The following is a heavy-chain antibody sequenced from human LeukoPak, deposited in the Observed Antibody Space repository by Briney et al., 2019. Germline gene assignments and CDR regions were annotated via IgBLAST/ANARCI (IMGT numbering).Heavy chain of an antibody. D-gene: IGHD6-19*01. V-gene: IGHV1-18*01. J-gene: IGHJ4*02. CDR3: ARDPDCSGATDYFDY. Sequence: ASVKVSCKASGYTFTSYGISWVRQAPGQGLEWMGWISAYNGNTNYAQKLQGRVTMTTDTSTSTAYMELRSLRSDDTAVYYCARDPDCSGATDYFDYWGQGTLVTVSS. CDR1: GYTFTSYG. CDR2: ISAYNGNT.